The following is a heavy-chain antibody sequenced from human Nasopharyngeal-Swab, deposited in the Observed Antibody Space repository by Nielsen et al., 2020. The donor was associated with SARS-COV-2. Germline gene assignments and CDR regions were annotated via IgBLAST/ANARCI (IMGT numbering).Heavy chain of an antibody. CDR3: ARVFEAAAGLDY. Sequence: SGTLSLTCTVSGGSISSGDYYWSWIRQRPGKGLEWIGYIYYSGSTYYNPSLKSRVTISVDTSKNQFSLKLSSVTAADTAVYYCARVFEAAAGLDYWGQGTLVTVSS. J-gene: IGHJ4*02. CDR1: GGSISSGDYY. CDR2: IYYSGST. V-gene: IGHV4-30-4*01. D-gene: IGHD6-13*01.